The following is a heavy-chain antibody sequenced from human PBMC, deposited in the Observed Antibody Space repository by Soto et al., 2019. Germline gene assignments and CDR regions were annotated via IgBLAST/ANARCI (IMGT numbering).Heavy chain of an antibody. CDR1: GYTFDRHG. CDR2: ISAYNGNT. J-gene: IGHJ3*02. CDR3: ARDSRQSPFTMIGPRDAFDI. V-gene: IGHV1-18*04. D-gene: IGHD3-22*01. Sequence: GASVKVSCKTSGYTFDRHGVTWVRQAPVQGLEWMGWISAYNGNTNYARKFQGRVTMTTDTSTSTAYMELRSLRSDDTAVYYCARDSRQSPFTMIGPRDAFDIWGQGTMVTVSS.